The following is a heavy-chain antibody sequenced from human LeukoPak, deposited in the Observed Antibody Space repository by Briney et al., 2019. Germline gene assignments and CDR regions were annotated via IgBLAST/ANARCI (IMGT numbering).Heavy chain of an antibody. V-gene: IGHV4-59*01. J-gene: IGHJ4*02. CDR3: ARGYSSDWYAPDY. CDR2: IYYSGST. Sequence: RPAETLCLTCTVSGVSISGYYLSWIRQPPGKGLEWIGYIYYSGSTNYNPSLKSRVTISVDTSKNQFSLRLSSVTAADTAVYYCARGYSSDWYAPDYWGQGTLVTVSS. CDR1: GVSISGYY. D-gene: IGHD6-19*01.